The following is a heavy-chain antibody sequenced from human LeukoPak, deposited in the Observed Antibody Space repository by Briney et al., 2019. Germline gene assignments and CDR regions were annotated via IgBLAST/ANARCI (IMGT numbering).Heavy chain of an antibody. D-gene: IGHD3-16*01. J-gene: IGHJ5*02. CDR2: IYYSGST. CDR3: ARDAKLGIDP. V-gene: IGHV4-39*07. CDR1: GGFISSSSYY. Sequence: PSETLSLTCTVSGGFISSSSYYWGWIRQPPGKGLEWIGSIYYSGSTYYNPSLKSRVTISVDTSKNQFSLKLSSVTAADTAVYYCARDAKLGIDPWGQGTLVTVSS.